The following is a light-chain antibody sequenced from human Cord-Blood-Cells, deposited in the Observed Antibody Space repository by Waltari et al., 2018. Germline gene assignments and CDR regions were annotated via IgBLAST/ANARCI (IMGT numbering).Light chain of an antibody. CDR1: QTVSSSY. J-gene: IGKJ4*01. Sequence: ELEVTQSPATLSLSPGQRATLPCRASQTVSSSYLAWYQQKPGQAPRPLLFGAPSRATGIPDRVSGSGSGTEVTLAISRLEPEDCAQDYCQQYGRSPLTFGGGTKVEIK. CDR2: GAP. CDR3: QQYGRSPLT. V-gene: IGKV3-20*01.